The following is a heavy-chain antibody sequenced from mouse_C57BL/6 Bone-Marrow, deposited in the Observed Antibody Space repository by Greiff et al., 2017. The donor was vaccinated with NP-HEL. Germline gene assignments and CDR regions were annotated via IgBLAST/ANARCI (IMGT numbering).Heavy chain of an antibody. J-gene: IGHJ3*01. CDR1: GYSITSGYY. D-gene: IGHD2-3*01. CDR2: ISYDGSN. Sequence: VQLKQSGPGLVKPSQSLSLTCSVTGYSITSGYYWNWIRQFPGNKLEWMGYISYDGSNNYNPSLKNRISITRDTSKNQFFLKLNSVTTEDTAKYYCARPHDGYPAWFAYWGQGTLVTVSA. CDR3: ARPHDGYPAWFAY. V-gene: IGHV3-6*01.